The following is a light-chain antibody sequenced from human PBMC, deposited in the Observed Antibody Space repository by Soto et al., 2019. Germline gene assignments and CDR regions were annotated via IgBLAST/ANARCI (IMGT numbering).Light chain of an antibody. V-gene: IGKV4-1*01. CDR1: QSVLLNSNNKNY. CDR3: QQYYNIPYT. Sequence: DIVMTQSPDSLAVSLGERATINCKSSQSVLLNSNNKNYLAWYQQKPGQAPKLLIYWASTRESGVPDRFSGSGSGTDFTLTISSLQAEDVAVYYCQQYYNIPYTFGQGTQLEIK. CDR2: WAS. J-gene: IGKJ2*01.